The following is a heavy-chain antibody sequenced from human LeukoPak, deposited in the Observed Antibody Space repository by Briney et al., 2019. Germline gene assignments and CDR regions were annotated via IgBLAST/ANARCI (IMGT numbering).Heavy chain of an antibody. Sequence: GGSLRLSCAASAFTFSIYGMHWVRQAPGKGLEWVAFIRYDGSNKYYADSVKGRFTISRGDSKNTLYLQMNSLRAEDTAVYYCAKDHCTSSCYKYYYYMDVWGEGTTVAVSS. CDR2: IRYDGSNK. D-gene: IGHD2-2*02. CDR1: AFTFSIYG. CDR3: AKDHCTSSCYKYYYYMDV. V-gene: IGHV3-30*02. J-gene: IGHJ6*03.